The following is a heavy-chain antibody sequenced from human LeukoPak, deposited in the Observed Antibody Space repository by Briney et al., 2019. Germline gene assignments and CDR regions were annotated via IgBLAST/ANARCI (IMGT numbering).Heavy chain of an antibody. CDR2: INTNTGNP. D-gene: IGHD3-3*01. Sequence: ASVKVSCKASGYTFTTYAVNWVRQAPGQGLEWMGWINTNTGNPTYAQGFTGRFVFSLDTSVSTAYLQISSLKAEDTAVYFCARENYEYGSGYYSPFDYWGQGTLVTVSS. CDR3: ARENYEYGSGYYSPFDY. CDR1: GYTFTTYA. J-gene: IGHJ4*02. V-gene: IGHV7-4-1*02.